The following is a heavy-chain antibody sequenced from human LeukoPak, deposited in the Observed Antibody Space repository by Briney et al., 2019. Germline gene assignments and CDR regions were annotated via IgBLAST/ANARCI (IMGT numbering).Heavy chain of an antibody. J-gene: IGHJ6*03. CDR3: ARSSFFSWWILNYMDV. CDR2: ISAYNGNT. Sequence: GASVKVSCKASGYTFTSYYMHWVRQAPGQGLEWMGWISAYNGNTNYAQKLQGRVTMTTDTSTSTAYMELRSLRSDDTAVYYCARSSFFSWWILNYMDVWGKGTTVTVSS. CDR1: GYTFTSYY. V-gene: IGHV1-18*04. D-gene: IGHD2-2*03.